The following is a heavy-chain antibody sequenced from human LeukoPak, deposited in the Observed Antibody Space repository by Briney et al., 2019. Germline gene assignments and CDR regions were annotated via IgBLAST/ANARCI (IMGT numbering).Heavy chain of an antibody. J-gene: IGHJ4*02. V-gene: IGHV3-23*01. CDR3: AKVMTRTMVRGAPPSDY. CDR1: GFTFSSYA. D-gene: IGHD3-10*01. CDR2: ISGSGGST. Sequence: GGSLRLSCAASGFTFSSYAMSWVRQAPGKGLERVSAISGSGGSTYYADSVKGRFTISRDNSKNTLYLQMNSLRAEDTAVYYCAKVMTRTMVRGAPPSDYWGQGTLVTVSS.